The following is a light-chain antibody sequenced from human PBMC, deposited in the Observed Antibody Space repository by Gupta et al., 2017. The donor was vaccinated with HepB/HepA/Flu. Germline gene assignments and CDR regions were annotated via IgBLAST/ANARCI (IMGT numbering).Light chain of an antibody. CDR1: SSNIGSNT. CDR2: SNN. CDR3: AAWDDSLNGPV. Sequence: QSVLTQPPSASGPPGQRVTISCSGSSSNIGSNTVNWYQQRPGTAPKLLIYSNNQRPSGVPDRFSGSKSGTSASLAISGLQAEDEADYYCAAWDDSLNGPVFGGGTKLTVL. J-gene: IGLJ2*01. V-gene: IGLV1-44*01.